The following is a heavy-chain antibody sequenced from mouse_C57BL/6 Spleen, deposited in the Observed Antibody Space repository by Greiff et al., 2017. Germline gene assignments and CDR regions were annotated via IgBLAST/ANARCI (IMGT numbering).Heavy chain of an antibody. J-gene: IGHJ4*01. CDR3: ARGIYYDYDDDGYYAMDY. CDR2: INPNNGGT. V-gene: IGHV1-18*01. CDR1: GYTFTDYN. Sequence: EVQLQESGPELVKPGASVKIPCKASGYTFTDYNMDWVKQSHGKSLEWIGDINPNNGGTIYNQKFTGKATLTVDKSSSTAYMELRSLTSEDTAVYYCARGIYYDYDDDGYYAMDYWGQGTSVTVSS. D-gene: IGHD2-4*01.